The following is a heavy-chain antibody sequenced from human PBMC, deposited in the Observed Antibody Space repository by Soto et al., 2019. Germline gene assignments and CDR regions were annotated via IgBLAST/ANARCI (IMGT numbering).Heavy chain of an antibody. D-gene: IGHD2-15*01. CDR1: GGSISSGGYY. V-gene: IGHV4-31*03. Sequence: PSETLSLTCTVSGGSISSGGYYWSWIRQHPGKGLEWIGYIYYSGSTYYNPSLKSRVTISVDTSKNQFSLKLSSVTAADTAVYYCARDEVVVAADHYYYYYMDVWGKGTTVTVSS. J-gene: IGHJ6*03. CDR2: IYYSGST. CDR3: ARDEVVVAADHYYYYYMDV.